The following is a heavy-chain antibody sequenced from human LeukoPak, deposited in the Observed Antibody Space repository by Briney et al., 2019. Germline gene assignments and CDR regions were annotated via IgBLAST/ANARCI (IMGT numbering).Heavy chain of an antibody. Sequence: SVKVSCKASGGTYSRYAISWVRQAPGQGLEWMGGIIPIFGTTNYAQKFQGRVTITADESTSTAYVELSSLRSEDTAVYYCAGSEMGTVEHYLDVWGKGTTVIVSS. CDR2: IIPIFGTT. V-gene: IGHV1-69*01. CDR3: AGSEMGTVEHYLDV. D-gene: IGHD5-24*01. J-gene: IGHJ6*03. CDR1: GGTYSRYA.